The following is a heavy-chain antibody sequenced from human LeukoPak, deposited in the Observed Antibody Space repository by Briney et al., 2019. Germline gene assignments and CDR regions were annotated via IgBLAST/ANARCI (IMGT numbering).Heavy chain of an antibody. Sequence: SETLTLTCAVYGGSFSGYYWSWIRQHPGKGLEWIGYIYYSGSTYYNPSLKSRVTISVDTSKNQFSLKLSSVTAADTAVYYCARGLLGYCSSTSCYGAAFDIWGQGTMVTVSS. CDR2: IYYSGST. J-gene: IGHJ3*02. CDR3: ARGLLGYCSSTSCYGAAFDI. D-gene: IGHD2-2*01. CDR1: GGSFSGYY. V-gene: IGHV4-31*11.